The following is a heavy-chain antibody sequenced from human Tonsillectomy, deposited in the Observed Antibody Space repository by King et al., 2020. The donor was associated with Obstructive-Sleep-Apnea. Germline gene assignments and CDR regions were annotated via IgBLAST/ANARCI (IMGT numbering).Heavy chain of an antibody. Sequence: QLQESGPGLVKPSQTLSLTCTVSGGSISSGYWSWIRHHPGKGLEWIAYIYSSGSTYSNPSLTSRLTASIDTSKNQFSLKLASATAADTAVYYCARSLVGATEYFDSWGQGALVTVSS. CDR1: GGSISSGY. V-gene: IGHV4-31*03. CDR3: ARSLVGATEYFDS. CDR2: IYSSGST. J-gene: IGHJ4*02. D-gene: IGHD1-26*01.